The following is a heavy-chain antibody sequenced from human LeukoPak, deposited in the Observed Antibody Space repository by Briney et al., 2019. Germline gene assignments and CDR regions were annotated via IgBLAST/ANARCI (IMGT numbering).Heavy chain of an antibody. CDR1: GGSISSSSYY. V-gene: IGHV4-61*05. CDR3: ARVGDYALKD. J-gene: IGHJ4*02. Sequence: SETLSLTCTVSGGSISSSSYYWGWIRQPPGKELEWIGYIYYTGSTNYNPSLKSRVTISVDTSKNQFSLKLSSVTAADTAVYYCARVGDYALKDWGQGTLVTVSS. CDR2: IYYTGST. D-gene: IGHD3-16*01.